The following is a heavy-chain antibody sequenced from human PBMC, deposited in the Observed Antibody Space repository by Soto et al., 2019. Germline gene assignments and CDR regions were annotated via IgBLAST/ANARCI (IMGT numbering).Heavy chain of an antibody. Sequence: ASVKVSCKASGYTFTSYYMHWVRQAPGQGLEWMGIINPSGGSTSYAQKLQGRVTMTRDTSTSTVYIELSSLRSEDTAVYYCAIFGGYSSSWDLKCYYYGMDVWGQGTTVTVSS. D-gene: IGHD6-13*01. V-gene: IGHV1-46*01. CDR1: GYTFTSYY. CDR2: INPSGGST. J-gene: IGHJ6*02. CDR3: AIFGGYSSSWDLKCYYYGMDV.